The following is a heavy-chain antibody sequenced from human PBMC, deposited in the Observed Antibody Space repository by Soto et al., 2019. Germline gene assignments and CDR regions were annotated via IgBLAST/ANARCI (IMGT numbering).Heavy chain of an antibody. Sequence: GSRTLSSGASGFTFSGYGMSGGGQAPGKGLEWVSAISGSGGSTYYADSVKGRFTISRDNSKNTLYLQMNSLRAEDTAVYYCAKDRASTLYYGMDVWGQGTTVTVSS. V-gene: IGHV3-23*01. CDR1: GFTFSGYG. CDR3: AKDRASTLYYGMDV. D-gene: IGHD3-10*01. J-gene: IGHJ6*02. CDR2: ISGSGGST.